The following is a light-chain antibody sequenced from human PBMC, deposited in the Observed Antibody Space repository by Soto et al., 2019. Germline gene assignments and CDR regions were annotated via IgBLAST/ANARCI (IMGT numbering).Light chain of an antibody. J-gene: IGKJ4*01. CDR1: QSVSNS. CDR3: QQRSNWPLT. CDR2: DAS. V-gene: IGKV3-11*01. Sequence: EILLTQSPATLSLSPGERATLSCRASQSVSNSLAWYQQKPGQAPGLLVYDASNRAAGIPARFSGSGSGTDFTLTISSLEPEDFAVYYCQQRSNWPLTFGGGTKVESK.